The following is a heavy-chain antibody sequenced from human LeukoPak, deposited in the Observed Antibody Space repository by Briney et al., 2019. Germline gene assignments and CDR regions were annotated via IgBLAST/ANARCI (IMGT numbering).Heavy chain of an antibody. V-gene: IGHV3-23*01. CDR1: GFTFSSYA. Sequence: GGSLRLSCAASGFTFSSYAMSWVRQAPGKGLEWVSAISGSGGSTYYADSVKGRFTISRDNSKNTLYLQMNSLRAEDTAVYYCAKDSRLGYSSPYMDVWGKGTTVTVFS. CDR3: AKDSRLGYSSPYMDV. J-gene: IGHJ6*03. D-gene: IGHD6-13*01. CDR2: ISGSGGST.